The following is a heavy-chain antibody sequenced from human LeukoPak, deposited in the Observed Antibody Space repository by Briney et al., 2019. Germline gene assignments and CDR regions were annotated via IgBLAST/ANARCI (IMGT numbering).Heavy chain of an antibody. CDR3: VRDGNDVMDY. CDR1: GYTFTSYG. D-gene: IGHD3-16*01. V-gene: IGHV1-18*01. J-gene: IGHJ4*02. CDR2: ISGHNDNA. Sequence: GASVKVSCKASGYTFTSYGISWVRQAPGQGLEWVGWISGHNDNAHYAQKLQDRVTMTRETSTSTVYMDLRSLSSDDTAIYFCVRDGNDVMDYWGQGTLVTVSS.